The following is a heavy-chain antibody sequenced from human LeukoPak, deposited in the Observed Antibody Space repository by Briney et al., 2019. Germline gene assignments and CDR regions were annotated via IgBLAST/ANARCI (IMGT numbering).Heavy chain of an antibody. V-gene: IGHV5-51*01. CDR2: IFPADSNT. D-gene: IGHD6-19*01. Sequence: GESLKIPCKVSGYTFTHNWIGWVRQKPGRGLEWLGVIFPADSNTAYNSSFRGQVTISVDKSIDTAYLQWSSLKASDTAMYYCARRDVSAWYYFDYWGQGTLVTVSS. CDR3: ARRDVSAWYYFDY. J-gene: IGHJ4*02. CDR1: GYTFTHNW.